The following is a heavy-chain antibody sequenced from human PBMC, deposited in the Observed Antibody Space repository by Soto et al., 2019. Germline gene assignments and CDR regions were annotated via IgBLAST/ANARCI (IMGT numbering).Heavy chain of an antibody. Sequence: QVQLQQWGAGLLKPSETLSLTCAVYGGSFSGYYWSWIRQPPGKGLEWIGEINHSGSTNYNPALTRRVTISQDTSTTQSSLKLRSVPAAATTVYYCARGQSSLLLDCWGQGVLVTVSS. CDR1: GGSFSGYY. J-gene: IGHJ4*02. CDR2: INHSGST. V-gene: IGHV4-34*01. D-gene: IGHD2-8*02. CDR3: ARGQSSLLLDC.